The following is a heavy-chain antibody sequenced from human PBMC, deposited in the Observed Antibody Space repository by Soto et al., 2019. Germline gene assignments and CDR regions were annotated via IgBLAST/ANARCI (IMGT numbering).Heavy chain of an antibody. CDR1: GGSVSSSNYY. J-gene: IGHJ4*02. V-gene: IGHV4-39*01. D-gene: IGHD3-9*01. CDR3: ARRTNYDILTGYYVDY. Sequence: QLQLPESGPGLVKPSETLSLTCTVSGGSVSSSNYYWGWIRQPPGKGLDWIGSIYYSGSTYYNPSLKSRVTISVDTSKNQLSLKLSSVTAADTAVYYCARRTNYDILTGYYVDYWGQGTLVTVSS. CDR2: IYYSGST.